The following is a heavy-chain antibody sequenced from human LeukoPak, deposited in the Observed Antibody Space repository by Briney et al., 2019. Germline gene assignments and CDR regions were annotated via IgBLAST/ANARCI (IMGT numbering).Heavy chain of an antibody. Sequence: SETLSLTCTVSGYSISSGYYWGWIRQPPGKVLEWIGSIYHSGSTYYNPSLKSRVTISVDTSKNQFSLKLSSVTAADTAVYYCARDALGIAALGDYWGQGTLVTVSS. V-gene: IGHV4-38-2*02. CDR1: GYSISSGYY. CDR2: IYHSGST. J-gene: IGHJ4*02. D-gene: IGHD6-25*01. CDR3: ARDALGIAALGDY.